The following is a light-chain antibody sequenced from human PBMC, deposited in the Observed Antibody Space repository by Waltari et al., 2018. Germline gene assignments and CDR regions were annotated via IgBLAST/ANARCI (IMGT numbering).Light chain of an antibody. Sequence: EIVMTQSPATLSVSPGEGATLSCRASQSVGDNLAWYQQKPDQAPRLLIYGASTRATAIPARFSGSGSGTEFTLTISSLQSKDFAVYYCQHYHGWPLTFGGGTRVEIK. CDR2: GAS. J-gene: IGKJ4*01. CDR1: QSVGDN. V-gene: IGKV3-15*01. CDR3: QHYHGWPLT.